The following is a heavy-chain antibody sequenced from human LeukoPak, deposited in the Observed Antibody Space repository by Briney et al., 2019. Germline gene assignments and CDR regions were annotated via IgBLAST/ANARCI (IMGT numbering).Heavy chain of an antibody. D-gene: IGHD3-16*02. CDR2: IYYSGST. CDR3: ASTTDYDYVWGSYRYTASDY. V-gene: IGHV4-61*01. CDR1: GGSVSSGSYY. J-gene: IGHJ4*02. Sequence: PSETLSLTCTVPGGSVSSGSYYWSWIRQPPGKGLEWIGYIYYSGSTNYNPSLKSRVTISVDTSKNQFSLKLSSVTAADTAVYYCASTTDYDYVWGSYRYTASDYWGQGTLVTVSS.